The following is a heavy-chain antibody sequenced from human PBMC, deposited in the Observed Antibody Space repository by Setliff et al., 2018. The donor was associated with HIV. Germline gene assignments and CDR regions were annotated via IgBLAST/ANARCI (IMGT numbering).Heavy chain of an antibody. J-gene: IGHJ6*04. CDR3: ARGKGVGGVIITGGLDV. Sequence: ASVKVSCKASGYTFTDYYMHWVRQAPGQGLEWMGWINPKSGGTNSALKFQGRVTMTRDTSISTAYMELSSLTSEDTAVYYCARGKGVGGVIITGGLDVWGKGTTVTVSS. CDR1: GYTFTDYY. D-gene: IGHD3-10*01. CDR2: INPKSGGT. V-gene: IGHV1-2*02.